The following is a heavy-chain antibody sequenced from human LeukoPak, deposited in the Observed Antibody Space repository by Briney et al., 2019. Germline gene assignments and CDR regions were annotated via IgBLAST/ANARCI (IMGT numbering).Heavy chain of an antibody. CDR3: ASHSAMDTYSFDY. J-gene: IGHJ4*02. CDR2: IYYSGST. D-gene: IGHD5-18*01. Sequence: SETLSLTCTVSGGSLNSCYWSWTRQPPGKGLEWIGYIYYSGSTNYNPSLKSRVTISVDTSKNQFSLKLRSVTAAATAVYCCASHSAMDTYSFDYWGQGTLATVSS. CDR1: GGSLNSCY. V-gene: IGHV4-59*08.